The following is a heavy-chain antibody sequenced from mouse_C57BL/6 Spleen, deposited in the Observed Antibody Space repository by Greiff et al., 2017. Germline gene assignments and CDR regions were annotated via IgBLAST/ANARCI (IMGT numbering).Heavy chain of an antibody. CDR1: GYTFTSYW. V-gene: IGHV1-62-3*01. D-gene: IGHD1-1*01. CDR2: IDPNSGGT. CDR3: ARGGYYYSNDY. Sequence: QVQLQQPGAELVKPGASVKMSCKASGYTFTSYWMHWVKQRPGRGLEWIGRIDPNSGGTKYNEKFKSKATMTVEKSSSTAYMQLSSLTSDDSAVYYCARGGYYYSNDYWGQGTTLTVSS. J-gene: IGHJ2*01.